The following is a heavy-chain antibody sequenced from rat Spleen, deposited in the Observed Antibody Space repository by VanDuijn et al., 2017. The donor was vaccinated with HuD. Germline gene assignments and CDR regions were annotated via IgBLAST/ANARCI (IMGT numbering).Heavy chain of an antibody. CDR1: GYSITSNY. CDR2: INSAGST. J-gene: IGHJ3*01. D-gene: IGHD1-12*02. Sequence: EIQLQESGPGLVKPSQSLSLTCSVTGYSITSNYWGWIRKFPGNKLEWMGYINSAGSTNYNQSLKSRISITRDTSKNQFFLQVNSVTAEDTATYYCARGYYDGTQGFAYWGQGTLVTVSS. CDR3: ARGYYDGTQGFAY. V-gene: IGHV3-3*01.